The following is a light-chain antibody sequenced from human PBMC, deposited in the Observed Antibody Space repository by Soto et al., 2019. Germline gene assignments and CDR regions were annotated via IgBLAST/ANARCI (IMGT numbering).Light chain of an antibody. J-gene: IGKJ5*01. CDR2: GAS. Sequence: NVLKQSPGTLPLPPGERATLSCRASHSVSSSYLAWYQQKPGQAPRLLIYGASSRATGIPDRFSGSGSGTDFTLTISRMEPEDFAVYYCQQYGSSRPITFGQGTRLEIK. V-gene: IGKV3-20*01. CDR3: QQYGSSRPIT. CDR1: HSVSSSY.